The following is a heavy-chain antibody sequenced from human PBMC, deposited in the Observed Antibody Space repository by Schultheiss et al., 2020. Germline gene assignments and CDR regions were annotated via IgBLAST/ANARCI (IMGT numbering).Heavy chain of an antibody. CDR2: IYYSGST. CDR1: GGSISSGDYY. Sequence: SETLSLTCTVSGGSISSGDYYWSWIRQPPGKGLEWIGYIYYSGSTYYNPSLKSRVIISVDTSKNQFSLKLSSVTAADTAVYYCARDLYYDSSGYPSYYGMDVWGQGTTVTVSS. J-gene: IGHJ6*02. V-gene: IGHV4-30-4*02. D-gene: IGHD3-22*01. CDR3: ARDLYYDSSGYPSYYGMDV.